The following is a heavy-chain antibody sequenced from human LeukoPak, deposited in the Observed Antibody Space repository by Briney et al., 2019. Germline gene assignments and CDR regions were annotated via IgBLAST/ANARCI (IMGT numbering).Heavy chain of an antibody. D-gene: IGHD3-3*01. CDR2: INPNSGGT. V-gene: IGHV1-2*02. Sequence: GASVKVSCKASGYTFTSYDINWVRQATGQGLEWMGWINPNSGGTNYAQKFQGRVTMTRDTSISTAYMELSRLRSDDTAVYYCASTEYDFWSGYSPYYYYYYMDVWGKGTTVTVSS. CDR1: GYTFTSYD. J-gene: IGHJ6*03. CDR3: ASTEYDFWSGYSPYYYYYYMDV.